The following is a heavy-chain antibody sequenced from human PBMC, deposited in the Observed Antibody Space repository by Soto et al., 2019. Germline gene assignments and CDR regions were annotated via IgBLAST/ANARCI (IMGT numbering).Heavy chain of an antibody. CDR2: MNPNSGNT. V-gene: IGHV1-8*01. CDR3: AMMHHYDSVENWFDP. D-gene: IGHD3-3*01. CDR1: GYTFTSYD. Sequence: QVQLVQSGAEVKKPGASVKVSCKASGYTFTSYDINWVRQATGQGLEWMGWMNPNSGNTGYAQRFQGRVTMTRDTSISTAYMELSSLTSEDTAVYYCAMMHHYDSVENWFDPWGQGTLVTVSS. J-gene: IGHJ5*02.